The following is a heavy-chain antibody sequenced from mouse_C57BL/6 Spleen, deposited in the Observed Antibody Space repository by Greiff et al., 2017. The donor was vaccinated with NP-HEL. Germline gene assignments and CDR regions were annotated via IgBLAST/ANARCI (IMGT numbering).Heavy chain of an antibody. CDR2: INPNYGTT. V-gene: IGHV1-39*01. Sequence: EVKLMESGPELVKPGASVKISCKASGYSFTDYNMNWVKQSNGKSLEWIGVINPNYGTTSYNQKFKGKATLTVDQSSSTAYMQLNSLTSEDSAVYYCASYYYGSSPSMDYWGQGTSVTVSS. D-gene: IGHD1-1*01. J-gene: IGHJ4*01. CDR3: ASYYYGSSPSMDY. CDR1: GYSFTDYN.